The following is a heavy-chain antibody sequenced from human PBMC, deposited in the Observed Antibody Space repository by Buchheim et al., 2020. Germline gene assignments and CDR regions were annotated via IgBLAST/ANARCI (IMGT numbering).Heavy chain of an antibody. J-gene: IGHJ5*02. D-gene: IGHD4-17*01. V-gene: IGHV4-61*02. CDR3: AREERKIDYGDYVNWFDP. Sequence: QVQLQESGPGLVKPSQTLSLTCTVSGGSISSGSYYWSWIRQPAGKGLEWIGRIYTSGSTNYNPSLKSRVTISVDTSKNQFSLKLSSVTAADTAVYYCAREERKIDYGDYVNWFDPWGQGTL. CDR1: GGSISSGSYY. CDR2: IYTSGST.